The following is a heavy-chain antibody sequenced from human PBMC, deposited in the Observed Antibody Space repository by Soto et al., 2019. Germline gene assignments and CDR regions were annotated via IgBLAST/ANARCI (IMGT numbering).Heavy chain of an antibody. CDR1: GGSISSGGYS. D-gene: IGHD3-3*01. CDR2: IYHSGST. J-gene: IGHJ5*02. V-gene: IGHV4-30-2*01. Sequence: ASDTLSLTCAVSGGSISSGGYSWSWIRQPPGKGLEWIGYIYHSGSTYYNPSLKSRVTISVDRSKNQFSLKLSSVTAADTAVYYCARSSSITIFGVVTKRRGWFDPWGQGTLVTVSS. CDR3: ARSSSITIFGVVTKRRGWFDP.